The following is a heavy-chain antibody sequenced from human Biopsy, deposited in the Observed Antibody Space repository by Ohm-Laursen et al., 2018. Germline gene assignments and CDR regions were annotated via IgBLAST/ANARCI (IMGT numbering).Heavy chain of an antibody. J-gene: IGHJ4*02. CDR1: DGSISNIINY. V-gene: IGHV4-39*01. CDR2: IYHTGIT. D-gene: IGHD3-10*01. Sequence: SDTLSLTCTVTDGSISNIINYWGWIRQPLGKGLEWLGSIYHTGITDYNPSLKSRVPISLDTSNNHFSQKLSSLTAADTAVYYCARHSFGSGRDFWGQGTLVTVSS. CDR3: ARHSFGSGRDF.